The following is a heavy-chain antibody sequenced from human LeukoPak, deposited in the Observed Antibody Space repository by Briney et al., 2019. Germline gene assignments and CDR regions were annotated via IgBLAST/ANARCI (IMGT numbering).Heavy chain of an antibody. D-gene: IGHD3-22*01. J-gene: IGHJ4*02. CDR2: MNPKSGKT. Sequence: ASVKVSCKTSGYNFISHDIHWVRQATGQGVEWMGWMNPKSGKTGYAQKFQGRVTMTSDTFQTTAYMELTRLTSDDTAVYYCARDRGEQWFLLNSWGQGTLVTVSS. CDR3: ARDRGEQWFLLNS. CDR1: GYNFISHD. V-gene: IGHV1-8*02.